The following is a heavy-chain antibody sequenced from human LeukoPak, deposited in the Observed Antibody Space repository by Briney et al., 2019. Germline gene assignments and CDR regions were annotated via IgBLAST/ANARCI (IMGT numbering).Heavy chain of an antibody. CDR3: ASNTGSDFSGYPY. CDR1: GYTFRNYG. D-gene: IGHD3-22*01. Sequence: ASVKVSCKASGYTFRNYGLTWVRQAPGQGLEWMGWISAYNGDTDYAQKFQDRVTITTDTSTRTAYMELGTLRPDDTAVYYCASNTGSDFSGYPYWGQGTLVTVSS. CDR2: ISAYNGDT. J-gene: IGHJ4*02. V-gene: IGHV1-18*01.